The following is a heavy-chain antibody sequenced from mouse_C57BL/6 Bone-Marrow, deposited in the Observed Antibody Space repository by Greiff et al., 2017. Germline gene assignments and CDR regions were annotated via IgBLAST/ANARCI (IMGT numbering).Heavy chain of an antibody. CDR2: FYPGSGSI. CDR1: GYTFTEYT. D-gene: IGHD2-1*01. V-gene: IGHV1-62-2*01. J-gene: IGHJ4*01. Sequence: QVQLQQSGAELVKPGASVKLSCKASGYTFTEYTIHWVKQRSGQGLEWIGWFYPGSGSIKYNEKFKDKATLTADKSSSTVYIELSRLTSEDSAVYVCARHEVYYGNYPYAMDYWGQGTSVTVSS. CDR3: ARHEVYYGNYPYAMDY.